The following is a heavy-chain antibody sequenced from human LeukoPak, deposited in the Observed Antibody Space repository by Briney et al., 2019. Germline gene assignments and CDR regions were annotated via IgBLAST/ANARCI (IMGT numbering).Heavy chain of an antibody. V-gene: IGHV1-69*04. D-gene: IGHD2-2*01. J-gene: IGHJ3*02. CDR1: GGTFSSYA. CDR2: IIPIFGIA. Sequence: GASVKVSCKASGGTFSSYAISWVRQAPGQGLEWMGRIIPIFGIANYAQKFQGRVTITADKSTSTAYMELSSLRSEDTAVYYCARDVGPLGYCSSTSCYERLLDIWGQGTMVTVSS. CDR3: ARDVGPLGYCSSTSCYERLLDI.